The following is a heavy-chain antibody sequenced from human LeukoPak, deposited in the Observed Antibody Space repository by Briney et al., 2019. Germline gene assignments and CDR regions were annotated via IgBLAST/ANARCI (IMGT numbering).Heavy chain of an antibody. D-gene: IGHD4-23*01. CDR3: ARMTTVVTRAYDY. CDR2: TYYRSKWYY. CDR1: GDSVSSNSAA. J-gene: IGHJ4*02. Sequence: SQTLSLTCAISGDSVSSNSAAWNSIRQSPSRGLEWLGRTYYRSKWYYDYAVSVKSRITINPDTAKNQFSLQLNSVTPEDTAVYYCARMTTVVTRAYDYWGQGTLVTVSS. V-gene: IGHV6-1*01.